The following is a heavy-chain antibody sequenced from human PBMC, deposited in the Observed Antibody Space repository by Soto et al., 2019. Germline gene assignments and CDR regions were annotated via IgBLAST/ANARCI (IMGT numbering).Heavy chain of an antibody. Sequence: GSLRLSCAASGFTFSSYAMSWVRQAPGKGLEWVSAISGSGGSTYYADSVKGRFTISRDNSKNTLYLQMNSLRAEDTAVYYCAKEYYDILTGQRSGYFDYWGQGTLVTVSS. CDR1: GFTFSSYA. CDR3: AKEYYDILTGQRSGYFDY. D-gene: IGHD3-9*01. V-gene: IGHV3-23*01. CDR2: ISGSGGST. J-gene: IGHJ4*02.